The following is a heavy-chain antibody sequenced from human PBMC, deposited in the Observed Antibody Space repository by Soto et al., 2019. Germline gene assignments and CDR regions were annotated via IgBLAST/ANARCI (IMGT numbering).Heavy chain of an antibody. J-gene: IGHJ4*02. CDR2: IIPILGIA. CDR1: GGTFSSYS. Sequence: QVQLVQSGAEVKKPGSSVKVSCKASGGTFSSYSISWVRQAPGQGLEWMGRIIPILGIANYAQKFQGRVTITADKSTSSAYMELSSLRSEDTAVYYCASSSRVLLDYWGQGTLVTVSS. V-gene: IGHV1-69*02. D-gene: IGHD3-10*01. CDR3: ASSSRVLLDY.